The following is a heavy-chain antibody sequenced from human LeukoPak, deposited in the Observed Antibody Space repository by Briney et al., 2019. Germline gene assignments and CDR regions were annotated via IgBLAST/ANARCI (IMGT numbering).Heavy chain of an antibody. D-gene: IGHD2-2*01. CDR2: IYYSGST. J-gene: IGHJ6*03. CDR3: ARSRSYYYYYMDV. CDR1: GGSISSHY. V-gene: IGHV4-59*11. Sequence: SETLSLTCTVSGGSISSHYWSWIRQPPGKGLEWIGYIYYSGSTNYDPSLKSRVTMSVDTSKNQFSLRLSSVTAADTAVYYCARSRSYYYYYMDVWGQGTTVTVSS.